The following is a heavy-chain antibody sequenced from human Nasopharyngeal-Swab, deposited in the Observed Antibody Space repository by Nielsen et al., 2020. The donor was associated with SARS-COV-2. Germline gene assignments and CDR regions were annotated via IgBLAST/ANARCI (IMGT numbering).Heavy chain of an antibody. V-gene: IGHV3-30*02. CDR2: IRYDGSGK. Sequence: GESLKISCAASGFTFSSYGMHWVRQAPGKGLEWVAFIRYDGSGKYYADSVKGRFTISRDNSKNTLYLQMNSLRAEDTAVYYCAKVKGSSGFNAFDIWGQGTMVTVSS. D-gene: IGHD6-19*01. CDR1: GFTFSSYG. CDR3: AKVKGSSGFNAFDI. J-gene: IGHJ3*02.